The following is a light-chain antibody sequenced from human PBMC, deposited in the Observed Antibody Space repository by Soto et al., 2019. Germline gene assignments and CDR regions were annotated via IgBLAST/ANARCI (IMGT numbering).Light chain of an antibody. J-gene: IGLJ1*01. V-gene: IGLV1-47*01. CDR1: ASTIGRNY. Sequence: QSVLTQSPSASGTPGQRVTISCSGSASTIGRNYVYWYQQLPGTAPKLLIYRNSQRPSGVPDRFSGSKSGTSASLAISGLRSEDKADYYCAAWDDNLSGFYVFGDGTKLTVL. CDR3: AAWDDNLSGFYV. CDR2: RNS.